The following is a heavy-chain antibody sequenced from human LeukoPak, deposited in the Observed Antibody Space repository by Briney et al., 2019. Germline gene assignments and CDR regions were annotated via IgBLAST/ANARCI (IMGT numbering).Heavy chain of an antibody. CDR1: GFTFSSYG. J-gene: IGHJ4*02. CDR2: ISGSGGST. Sequence: GGSLRLSCAASGFTFSSYGMSWVRQAPGKGLEWVSAISGSGGSTYYADSVKGRLTISRDNSKNTLYLQMNSLRVEDTAVYYCARGGAARPDFWGQGTLVTVSS. D-gene: IGHD6-6*01. CDR3: ARGGAARPDF. V-gene: IGHV3-23*01.